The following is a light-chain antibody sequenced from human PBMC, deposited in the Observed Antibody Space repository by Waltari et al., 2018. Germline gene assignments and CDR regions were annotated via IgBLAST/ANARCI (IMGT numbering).Light chain of an antibody. CDR2: DVN. CDR3: SSFTTTNSWV. V-gene: IGLV2-14*03. J-gene: IGLJ3*02. CDR1: SRDVGAYNY. Sequence: HSALAQPAPVSGSPGQSISISCTGTSRDVGAYNYVSWYHQHPGNAPGLMIYDVNNRPSVVSNRFSGSKSGNTASLTISGLHAEDEADYYCSSFTTTNSWVFGGGTKLTVL.